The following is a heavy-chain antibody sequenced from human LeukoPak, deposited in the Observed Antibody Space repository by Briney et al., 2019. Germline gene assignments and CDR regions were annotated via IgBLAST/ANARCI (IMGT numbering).Heavy chain of an antibody. CDR2: ISFDGGNK. CDR3: ERGYVPMGNQFDS. J-gene: IGHJ4*02. Sequence: GGSLRLSCEASGFTFSSYAMHWVRQAPGKGLEWVAVISFDGGNKNYADSVKGRFTISRDDSKNTLYLHMSSLRAEDTAVYYCERGYVPMGNQFDSWGQGALVTVSS. CDR1: GFTFSSYA. V-gene: IGHV3-30-3*01. D-gene: IGHD3-10*01.